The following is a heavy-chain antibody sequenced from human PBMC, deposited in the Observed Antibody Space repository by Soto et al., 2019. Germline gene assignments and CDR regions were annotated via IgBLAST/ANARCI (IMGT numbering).Heavy chain of an antibody. CDR1: GFTFSNAW. Sequence: EVQLVESGGGLVKPGGSLRLSCAASGFTFSNAWMNWVRQAPGKGLEWVGRIKSKTDGGTTDYAAPVKGRFTISRDDSKNTLYLQMNSLKTEDTAVYYCSSIYGSGDAFDIWGQGTMVTVSS. V-gene: IGHV3-15*07. CDR3: SSIYGSGDAFDI. CDR2: IKSKTDGGTT. D-gene: IGHD3-10*01. J-gene: IGHJ3*02.